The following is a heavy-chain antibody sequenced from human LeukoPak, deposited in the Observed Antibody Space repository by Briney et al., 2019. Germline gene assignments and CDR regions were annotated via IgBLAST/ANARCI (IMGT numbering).Heavy chain of an antibody. V-gene: IGHV4-39*01. D-gene: IGHD3-10*01. J-gene: IGHJ4*02. CDR3: ARQVLLWFGELLAGPNGIDY. CDR1: GFTFSSYSMN. Sequence: GSLRLSCAASGFTFSSYSMNWVRQPPGKGLEWIGSIYYSGSTYYNPSLKSRVTISVDTSKNQFSLKLSSVTAADTAVYYCARQVLLWFGELLAGPNGIDYWGQGTLVTVSS. CDR2: IYYSGST.